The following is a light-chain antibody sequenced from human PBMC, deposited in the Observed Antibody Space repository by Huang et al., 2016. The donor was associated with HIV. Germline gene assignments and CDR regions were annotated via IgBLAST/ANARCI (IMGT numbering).Light chain of an antibody. CDR3: QQSYSALGLT. V-gene: IGKV1-39*01. CDR1: QSIGTY. CDR2: VAS. J-gene: IGKJ4*01. Sequence: DIPMTQSPSSLSASVGDRVTIACRASQSIGTYVNWYQQKPGKAPRLLIHVASSLQSGVPSRFSGSGSGTDFTLTISSLQPEDFATYYCQQSYSALGLTFGGGTKVEIK.